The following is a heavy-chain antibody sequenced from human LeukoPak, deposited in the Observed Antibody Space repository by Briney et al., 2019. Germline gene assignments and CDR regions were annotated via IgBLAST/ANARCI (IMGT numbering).Heavy chain of an antibody. J-gene: IGHJ4*02. CDR2: IYHSGST. CDR1: GGSISSGGYY. V-gene: IGHV4-30-2*01. D-gene: IGHD1-20*01. Sequence: SQTLSLTCTVSGGSISSGGYYWSWIRQPPGKGLEWIGYIYHSGSTYYNPSLKSRVTISVDKSKNQFSLKLSSVTAADTAVYYCARGYRAYNWNYWGQGTLVTVSS. CDR3: ARGYRAYNWNY.